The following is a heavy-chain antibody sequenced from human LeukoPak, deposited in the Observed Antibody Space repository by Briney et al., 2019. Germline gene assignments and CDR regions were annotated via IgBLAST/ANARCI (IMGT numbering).Heavy chain of an antibody. J-gene: IGHJ3*02. D-gene: IGHD6-13*01. CDR3: ARVGRSSYTDVFDI. CDR2: IYPSDSDT. Sequence: GESLKISCQGSGYSFTSYWIGWVRQMPGKGLEWMGIIYPSDSDTRYSPSFQGQVTMSADKSISTAYLQWSNLKASDTAMYYCARVGRSSYTDVFDIWGQGTMVTVSS. V-gene: IGHV5-51*01. CDR1: GYSFTSYW.